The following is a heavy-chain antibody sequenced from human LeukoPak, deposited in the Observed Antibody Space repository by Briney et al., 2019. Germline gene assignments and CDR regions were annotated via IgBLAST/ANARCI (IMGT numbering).Heavy chain of an antibody. CDR1: GFTFSSYW. D-gene: IGHD1-1*01. J-gene: IGHJ4*02. V-gene: IGHV3-7*03. CDR3: ARGFWNSDF. CDR2: INQDGSEK. Sequence: GGSLRLSCEASGFTFSSYWMTWVRQAPGKGLEWVANINQDGSEKHYMDSLKGRFTISRGNAKAPLYLQMSSLRAEDTAVYYCARGFWNSDFWDQGTLVTVSS.